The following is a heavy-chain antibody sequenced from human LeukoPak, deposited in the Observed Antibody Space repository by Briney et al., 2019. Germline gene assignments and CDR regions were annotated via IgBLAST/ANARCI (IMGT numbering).Heavy chain of an antibody. D-gene: IGHD2-15*01. CDR3: ARDSENCSGGSCSFDY. V-gene: IGHV4-34*01. CDR2: INHSGST. J-gene: IGHJ4*02. CDR1: DVSISTSY. Sequence: SETLSLTCSVSDVSISTSYWSWIRQPPGKGLEWIGEINHSGSTNYNPSLKSRVTISVDTSKNQFSLKLSSVTAADTAVYYCARDSENCSGGSCSFDYWGQGTLVTVSS.